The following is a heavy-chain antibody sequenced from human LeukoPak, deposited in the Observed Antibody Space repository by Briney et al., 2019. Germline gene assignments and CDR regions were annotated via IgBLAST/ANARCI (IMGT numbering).Heavy chain of an antibody. CDR2: TEPSDSYN. Sequence: GAALEISLKGSGYNFTNYWVKWGRPMPREGVGWMGSTEPSDSYNNYSPSFEGHVTISIEKSISTAYLQWSSLKASDTAIYYCARQGYYGSGSYYYWGQGTLVTVSS. V-gene: IGHV5-10-1*01. D-gene: IGHD3-10*01. CDR3: ARQGYYGSGSYYY. J-gene: IGHJ4*02. CDR1: GYNFTNYW.